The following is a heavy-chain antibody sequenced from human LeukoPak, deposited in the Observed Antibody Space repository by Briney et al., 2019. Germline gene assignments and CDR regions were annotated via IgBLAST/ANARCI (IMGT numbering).Heavy chain of an antibody. CDR2: ISSSSTHI. CDR1: GFSFSSYS. D-gene: IGHD3-10*01. CDR3: ARDGNYYESGTYYYYYYMDV. V-gene: IGHV3-21*01. J-gene: IGHJ6*03. Sequence: GGSLRLSCAASGFSFSSYSLNWVRQAPGKGLEWVSSISSSSTHIHYADSVKGRFTISRDNAKNSLYLQMNSLRAEDTAMYYCARDGNYYESGTYYYYYYMDVWGKGTTVTVSS.